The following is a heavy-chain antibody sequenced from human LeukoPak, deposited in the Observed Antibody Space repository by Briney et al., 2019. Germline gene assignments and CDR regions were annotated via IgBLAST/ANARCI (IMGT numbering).Heavy chain of an antibody. Sequence: PSETLSLTCAVYGGSFSGYYWSWIRQPPGKGLEWIGEINHSGSTNYNPSLKSRVTISVDTSKNQFSLTLSSVTAADTAVYYCATEGLAIRLRHFDYWGQGTLVTVSS. V-gene: IGHV4-34*01. J-gene: IGHJ4*02. CDR2: INHSGST. CDR1: GGSFSGYY. D-gene: IGHD4-17*01. CDR3: ATEGLAIRLRHFDY.